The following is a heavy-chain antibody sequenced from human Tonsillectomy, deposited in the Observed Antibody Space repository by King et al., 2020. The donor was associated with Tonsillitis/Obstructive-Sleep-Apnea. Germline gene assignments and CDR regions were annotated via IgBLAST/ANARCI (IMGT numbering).Heavy chain of an antibody. V-gene: IGHV4-31*03. CDR3: ARVPGAARNYYDYYMDV. D-gene: IGHD6-6*01. CDR2: IYDSGST. CDR1: GGSISSGNYY. J-gene: IGHJ6*03. Sequence: VQLHDAGQGLVKPSQTLSLTCTVSGGSISSGNYYWSWIRQHPVKGLEWIGDIYDSGSTYYNASLKSRVTISVDTSKNQFSLKLSSVTAADTAVYYCARVPGAARNYYDYYMDVWGKGTTVTVSS.